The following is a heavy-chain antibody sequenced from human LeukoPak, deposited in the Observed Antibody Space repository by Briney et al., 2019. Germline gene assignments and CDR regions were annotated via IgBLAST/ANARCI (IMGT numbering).Heavy chain of an antibody. CDR2: IYYSGST. CDR3: ARGANYYDSSGYSATFDY. J-gene: IGHJ4*02. CDR1: GGSISSGGYY. D-gene: IGHD3-22*01. V-gene: IGHV4-31*03. Sequence: PSETLSLTCTVSGGSISSGGYYWSWIRQHPGKGLEWIGYIYYSGSTYYNPSLKSRVTISVDTSKNQFSLKLRSVTAADTAVYYCARGANYYDSSGYSATFDYWGQGTLVTVSS.